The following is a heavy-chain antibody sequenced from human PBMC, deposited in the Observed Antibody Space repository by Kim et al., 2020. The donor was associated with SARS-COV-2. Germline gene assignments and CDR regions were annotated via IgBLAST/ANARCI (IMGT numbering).Heavy chain of an antibody. J-gene: IGHJ6*02. D-gene: IGHD3-10*01. CDR2: INAGNGNT. CDR3: ARDFRMVRGVTSDYYYYGMDV. Sequence: ASVKVSCKASGYTFTSYAMHWVRQAPGQRLEWMGWINAGNGNTKYSQKFQGRVTITRDTSASTAYMELSSLRSEDTAVYYCARDFRMVRGVTSDYYYYGMDVWGQGTTVTVSS. V-gene: IGHV1-3*01. CDR1: GYTFTSYA.